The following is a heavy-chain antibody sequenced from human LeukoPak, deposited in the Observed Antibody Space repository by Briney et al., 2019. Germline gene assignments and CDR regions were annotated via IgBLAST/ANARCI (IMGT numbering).Heavy chain of an antibody. D-gene: IGHD5-24*01. CDR3: ARGGDGSNIYWYFVL. CDR1: GFTFSTHW. CDR2: MNSDGSGS. J-gene: IGHJ2*01. V-gene: IGHV3-74*01. Sequence: SGGSLRPSCAASGFTFSTHWMHWARQAPGKGLEWVSRMNSDGSGSSYADSVKGRFTISRDNAKNTLYLQMNSLRAEDTAVYYCARGGDGSNIYWYFVLWGRGTLVTVSS.